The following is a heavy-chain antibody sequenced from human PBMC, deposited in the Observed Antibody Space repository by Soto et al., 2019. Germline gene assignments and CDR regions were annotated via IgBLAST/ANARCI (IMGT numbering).Heavy chain of an antibody. D-gene: IGHD6-13*01. V-gene: IGHV3-49*04. J-gene: IGHJ4*02. CDR2: VRSETYGGST. CDR3: TRGRGTSGWYADY. Sequence: PGGSLRLSCSASGFVFGDYAVTWVRLAPGKGLEWVGVVRSETYGGSTEYAASVKGRFRISRDDSESIAYLQMTGLKTEDTAVYYCTRGRGTSGWYADYWGKGILVTVSS. CDR1: GFVFGDYA.